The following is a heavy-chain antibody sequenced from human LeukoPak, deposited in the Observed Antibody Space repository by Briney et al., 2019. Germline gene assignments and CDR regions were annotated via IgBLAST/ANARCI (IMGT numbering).Heavy chain of an antibody. Sequence: SPSETLSLTCTVSGGSISSYYWSWIRQPPGKGLEWIGYIYYSGSTNYNPSLKSRVTISVDTSKNQFSLKLSSVTAADTAVYYCARPVCRKAAAGTKLGECAFDIWGQGTMVTVSS. CDR2: IYYSGST. V-gene: IGHV4-59*08. CDR1: GGSISSYY. CDR3: ARPVCRKAAAGTKLGECAFDI. J-gene: IGHJ3*02. D-gene: IGHD6-13*01.